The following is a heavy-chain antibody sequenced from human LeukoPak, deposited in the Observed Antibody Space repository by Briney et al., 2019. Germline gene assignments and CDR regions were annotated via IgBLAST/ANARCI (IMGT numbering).Heavy chain of an antibody. CDR2: IYTSGST. D-gene: IGHD6-13*01. J-gene: IGHJ4*02. CDR1: GGSISSYY. V-gene: IGHV4-4*07. Sequence: SETLSLTCTVSGGSISSYYWSWIRQPAGKGLEWSGRIYTSGSTNYNPSLKSRVTMSVDTSKNQFSLKLSSVTAADTAVYYCAREDSSSWPPLYYFDYWGQGTLVTVSS. CDR3: AREDSSSWPPLYYFDY.